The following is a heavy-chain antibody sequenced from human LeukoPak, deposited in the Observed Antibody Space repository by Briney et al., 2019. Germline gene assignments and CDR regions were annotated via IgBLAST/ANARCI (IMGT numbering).Heavy chain of an antibody. J-gene: IGHJ3*01. CDR3: ARTSFHRIAAFL. V-gene: IGHV3-7*01. CDR2: IKQDGSEK. CDR1: GFTVSSNY. Sequence: GGSLRLSCAASGFTVSSNYMSWVRQAPGKGLEWVANIKQDGSEKYYVDSVKGRFTISRDNAKNSLYLQMNSLRAEDTAAYYCARTSFHRIAAFLWGQGTMVTVSS. D-gene: IGHD6-13*01.